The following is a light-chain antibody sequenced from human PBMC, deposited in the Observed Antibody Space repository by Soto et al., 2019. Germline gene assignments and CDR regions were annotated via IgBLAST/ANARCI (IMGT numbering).Light chain of an antibody. V-gene: IGKV3-20*01. Sequence: EIVLTQSPATLSVSPGERATLSCRTSQSVASNFAWYQQKPGQAPRLLIYDVSSRATGIPDRFSGSGSGTDFTLTLSRLEPEDFAVYYCQQYGSSPYTFGQGTKLEIK. J-gene: IGKJ2*01. CDR3: QQYGSSPYT. CDR2: DVS. CDR1: QSVASN.